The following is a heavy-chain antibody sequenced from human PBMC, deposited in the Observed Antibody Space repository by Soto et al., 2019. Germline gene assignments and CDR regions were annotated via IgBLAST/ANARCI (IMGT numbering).Heavy chain of an antibody. CDR3: ARDLGTGTDY. CDR1: GDSITNSNW. Sequence: QVQLQESGPGLVKPSGTLSLTCAVSGDSITNSNWWSWVRQAPGKGLEWIGEIYHSGATTYNPSLKSRATISGDPSNHHFSLKLTSVTAADTAVFFCARDLGTGTDYWGQGTLVTVAS. D-gene: IGHD1-1*01. V-gene: IGHV4-4*02. CDR2: IYHSGAT. J-gene: IGHJ4*02.